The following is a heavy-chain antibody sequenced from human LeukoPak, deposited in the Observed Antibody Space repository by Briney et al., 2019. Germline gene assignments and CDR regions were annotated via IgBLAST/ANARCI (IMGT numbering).Heavy chain of an antibody. CDR2: INHSGST. CDR1: GGSFSGYY. CDR3: ARGRAPHHLIVVPAAQHYFDY. J-gene: IGHJ4*02. Sequence: SETLSLTCAVYGGSFSGYYWSWIRQPPGKGLEWIGEINHSGSTNYNPSLKSRVTISVDTSKNQFSLKLSSVTAADTAVYYCARGRAPHHLIVVPAAQHYFDYWGQGTLVTVSS. D-gene: IGHD2-2*01. V-gene: IGHV4-34*01.